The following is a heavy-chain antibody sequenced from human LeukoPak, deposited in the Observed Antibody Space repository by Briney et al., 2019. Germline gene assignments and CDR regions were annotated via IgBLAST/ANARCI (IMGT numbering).Heavy chain of an antibody. Sequence: SETLSLTCTVSGGSVSSSSYYWGWIRQPPGEGLEWIGAIYYTGSTYYNPSLKSRATISVDTSKNHFSLKLTSVTAADTAVYYCARGTGGAAAADFDPWGQGTLVTVSS. V-gene: IGHV4-31*03. CDR3: ARGTGGAAAADFDP. J-gene: IGHJ5*02. CDR1: GGSVSSSSYY. CDR2: IYYTGST. D-gene: IGHD6-13*01.